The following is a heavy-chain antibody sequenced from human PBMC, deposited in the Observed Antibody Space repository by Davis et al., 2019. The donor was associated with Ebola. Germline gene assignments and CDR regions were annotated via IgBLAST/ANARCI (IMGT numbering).Heavy chain of an antibody. D-gene: IGHD2-2*01. V-gene: IGHV3-7*03. CDR2: ISQDETGK. CDR1: GFYLSMYW. J-gene: IGHJ4*02. CDR3: AKHGTPTAI. Sequence: GESLKISCAASGFYLSMYWMTWVSQAPGKGLEWVANISQDETGKYYVESAMGRFTVSRDNAKNSLDLQMNTLRAEDTAVYFCAKHGTPTAIGGQGTLVTVSS.